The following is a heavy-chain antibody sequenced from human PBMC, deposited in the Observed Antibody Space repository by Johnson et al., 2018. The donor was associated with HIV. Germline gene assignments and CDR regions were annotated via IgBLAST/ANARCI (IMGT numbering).Heavy chain of an antibody. J-gene: IGHJ3*02. D-gene: IGHD2-2*01. CDR2: VNPNGGST. Sequence: QLLESGGGLVKPGGSLRLSCAASGFTFSDYYMTWVRQAPGNGLELVGQVNPNGGSTYLIDSGKDRFNTSRDNARNPLHLQMNSLRAEDTAVYYCAIHYCTTLATCWPFDIWGQGTMVTVSS. V-gene: IGHV3-25*04. CDR1: GFTFSDYY. CDR3: AIHYCTTLATCWPFDI.